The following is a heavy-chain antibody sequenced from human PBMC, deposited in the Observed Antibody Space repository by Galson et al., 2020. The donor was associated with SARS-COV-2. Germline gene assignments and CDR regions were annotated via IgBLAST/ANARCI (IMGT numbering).Heavy chain of an antibody. V-gene: IGHV4-59*01. CDR2: IYYSGST. J-gene: IGHJ2*01. Sequence: ETSETLSLTCTVSGGSISSYYWSWIRQPPGKGLEWIGYIYYSGSTNYNPSLKSRVTISVDTSKNQFSLKLSSVTAADTAVYYCARYDILTGADWYFDLWGRGTLVTVSS. D-gene: IGHD3-9*01. CDR3: ARYDILTGADWYFDL. CDR1: GGSISSYY.